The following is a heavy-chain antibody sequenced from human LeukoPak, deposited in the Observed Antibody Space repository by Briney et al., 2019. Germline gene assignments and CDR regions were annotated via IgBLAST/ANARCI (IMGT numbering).Heavy chain of an antibody. J-gene: IGHJ5*02. V-gene: IGHV1-46*01. Sequence: GASVKVSCKASGYTFTSYHMHWVRQAPGQGLEWMGIINPSGGSTSYAQKFQGRVTMTRDTSTSTVYMELSSLRSEDTAVYYCARERRWGYYYEPWGQGTLVTVSS. CDR2: INPSGGST. CDR1: GYTFTSYH. CDR3: ARERRWGYYYEP. D-gene: IGHD3-22*01.